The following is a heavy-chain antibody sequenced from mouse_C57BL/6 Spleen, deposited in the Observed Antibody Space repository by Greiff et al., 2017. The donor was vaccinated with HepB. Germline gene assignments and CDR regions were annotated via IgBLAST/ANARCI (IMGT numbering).Heavy chain of an antibody. J-gene: IGHJ4*01. Sequence: VQLQQSGPELVKPGASVKISCKASGYAFSSSWMNWVKQRPGKGLEWIGRIYPGDGDTNYNGKFKGQATLTADKSSSTAYMQLSSLTSEDSAVYFCARSGLGPYYYAMDYWGQGTSVTVSS. CDR3: ARSGLGPYYYAMDY. D-gene: IGHD4-1*01. V-gene: IGHV1-82*01. CDR1: GYAFSSSW. CDR2: IYPGDGDT.